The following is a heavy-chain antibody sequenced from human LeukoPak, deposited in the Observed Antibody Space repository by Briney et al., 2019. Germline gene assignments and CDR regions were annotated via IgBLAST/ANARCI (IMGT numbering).Heavy chain of an antibody. D-gene: IGHD3-10*01. CDR3: ARELHDYYGSGSYYDS. J-gene: IGHJ4*02. Sequence: ASVKVSCKASGYTFTSYGISWVRQAPGQGLEWMGWISAYNGNTNYAQKLQGRVTMTTDTSTSTDYMELRSLRSDDTAVYYCARELHDYYGSGSYYDSWGQGTLVTVSS. V-gene: IGHV1-18*01. CDR1: GYTFTSYG. CDR2: ISAYNGNT.